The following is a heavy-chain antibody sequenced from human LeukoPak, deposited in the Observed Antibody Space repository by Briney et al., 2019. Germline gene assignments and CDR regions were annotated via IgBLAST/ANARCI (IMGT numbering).Heavy chain of an antibody. D-gene: IGHD3-3*01. CDR2: IIPIFGTA. V-gene: IGHV1-69*05. CDR3: ARDRIGHDFWSGSSSSPFDY. CDR1: GGTFSTYA. Sequence: ASVKVSCKASGGTFSTYAISWVRQAPGQGLEWMGRIIPIFGTANYAQKFQGRVTITTDESTSTAYMELSSLRSEDTAVYYCARDRIGHDFWSGSSSSPFDYWGQGTLVTVSS. J-gene: IGHJ4*02.